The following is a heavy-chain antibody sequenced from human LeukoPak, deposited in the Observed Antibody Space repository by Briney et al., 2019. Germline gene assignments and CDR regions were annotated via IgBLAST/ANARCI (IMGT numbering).Heavy chain of an antibody. J-gene: IGHJ4*02. CDR1: GFSFSNYS. V-gene: IGHV3-23*01. CDR3: AKYAVREIFFGDY. D-gene: IGHD3-3*01. Sequence: PGGSLRLSCTASGFSFSNYSMAWVRQPPGKGLEWVSGISAGATSTYYAAFVRGRFTPSNDNSNNTFFLQMNSRRAEDTAVYYCAKYAVREIFFGDYWGQGTLVAVSS. CDR2: ISAGATST.